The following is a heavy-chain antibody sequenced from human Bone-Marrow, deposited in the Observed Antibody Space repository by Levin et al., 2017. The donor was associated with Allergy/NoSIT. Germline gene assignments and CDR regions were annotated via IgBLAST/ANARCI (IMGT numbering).Heavy chain of an antibody. Sequence: GGSLRLSCAASGFTFSSYAMHWVRQAPGKGLEWVAVISYDGSNKYYADSVKGRFTISRDNSKNTLYLQMNSLRAEDTAVYYSARSYVASFYYYYMDVWGKGTTVTVSS. V-gene: IGHV3-30-3*01. D-gene: IGHD3-10*01. CDR1: GFTFSSYA. CDR2: ISYDGSNK. J-gene: IGHJ6*03. CDR3: ARSYVASFYYYYMDV.